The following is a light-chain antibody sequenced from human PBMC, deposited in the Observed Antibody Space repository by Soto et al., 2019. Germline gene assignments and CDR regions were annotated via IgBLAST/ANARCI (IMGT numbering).Light chain of an antibody. J-gene: IGKJ1*01. CDR2: GAS. Sequence: EIVMTQSPATVSVSPGERANLSCRASQSVKNNLAWYQQKPDQAPRLLIFGASTRATGIPARFSDSGSGTDFTLTISSLQSEDFALYYCQQYDNWPLWTFGQGTKVDIK. CDR1: QSVKNN. CDR3: QQYDNWPLWT. V-gene: IGKV3-15*01.